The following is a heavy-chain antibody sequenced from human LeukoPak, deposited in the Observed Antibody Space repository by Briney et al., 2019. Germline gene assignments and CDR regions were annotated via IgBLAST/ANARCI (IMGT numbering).Heavy chain of an antibody. CDR3: ARNSGELLTGYFDY. V-gene: IGHV3-48*03. CDR2: ISSSGSTI. D-gene: IGHD1-14*01. Sequence: GGSLRLSCAASGFTFSSYEMNCVRQAPGKGLEWGSYISSSGSTIYYADSVKGRFTISRDNAKNSLYLQMISLRAEYTAVYYCARNSGELLTGYFDYWGQGTLVTVSS. CDR1: GFTFSSYE. J-gene: IGHJ4*02.